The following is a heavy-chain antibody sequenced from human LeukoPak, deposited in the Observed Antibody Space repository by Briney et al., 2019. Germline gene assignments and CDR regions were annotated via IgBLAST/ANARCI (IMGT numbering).Heavy chain of an antibody. CDR3: ARSVYSYYANWFDP. D-gene: IGHD4-11*01. V-gene: IGHV3-74*01. CDR2: INSDGSST. CDR1: GFAFSSYW. Sequence: GGSLRLSCAASGFAFSSYWMHWVRQAPGKGLVWVSRINSDGSSTTYADSVQGRFTISRDNAKNTLCLQMNSLRADDTAVYYCARSVYSYYANWFDPWGQGTLVTVSS. J-gene: IGHJ5*02.